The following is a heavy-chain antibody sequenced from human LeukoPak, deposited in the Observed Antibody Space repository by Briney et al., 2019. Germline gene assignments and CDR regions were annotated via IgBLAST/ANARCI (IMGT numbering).Heavy chain of an antibody. CDR3: ARGPIVVVAATWDY. CDR1: GGSFSGYY. Sequence: SETLSLTCAVYGGSFSGYYWSWIRQPPGKGLEWIGEINHSGSTNYNPSPKSRVTISVDTSKNQFSPKLSSVTAADTAVYYCARGPIVVVAATWDYWGQGTLVTVSS. J-gene: IGHJ4*02. CDR2: INHSGST. D-gene: IGHD2-15*01. V-gene: IGHV4-34*01.